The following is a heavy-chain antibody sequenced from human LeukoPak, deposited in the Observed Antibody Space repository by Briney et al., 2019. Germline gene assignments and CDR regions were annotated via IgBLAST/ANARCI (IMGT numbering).Heavy chain of an antibody. D-gene: IGHD3-3*01. CDR2: INHSGST. CDR3: ARGHHDFWSSYPPLDY. V-gene: IGHV4-34*01. Sequence: SETLSLTCAVYGGSFSGYYWSWIRQPPGKGLEWIGEINHSGSTNYNPSLKSRVTISVDTSKNQFSLKLSSVTAADTAVYYCARGHHDFWSSYPPLDYWGQGTLVTVSS. CDR1: GGSFSGYY. J-gene: IGHJ4*02.